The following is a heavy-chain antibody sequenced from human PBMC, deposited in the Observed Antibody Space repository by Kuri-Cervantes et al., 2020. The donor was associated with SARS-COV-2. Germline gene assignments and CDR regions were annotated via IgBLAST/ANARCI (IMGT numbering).Heavy chain of an antibody. CDR2: ISSNGGST. J-gene: IGHJ6*03. D-gene: IGHD1-26*01. Sequence: GESLKISCAASGFTFSSYAMHWVRQAPGKGLEYVSAISSNGGSTYYADSVKGRFTISRDNSKNTLYLQMGSLRAEDMAVYYCAREGVGAHKGYYMDVWGKGTTVTVSS. CDR3: AREGVGAHKGYYMDV. V-gene: IGHV3-64*02. CDR1: GFTFSSYA.